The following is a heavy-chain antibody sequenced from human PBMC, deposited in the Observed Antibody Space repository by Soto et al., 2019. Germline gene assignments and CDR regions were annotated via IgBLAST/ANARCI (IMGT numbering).Heavy chain of an antibody. J-gene: IGHJ4*02. V-gene: IGHV3-11*06. D-gene: IGHD5-18*01. CDR3: AREVVYSDALDY. CDR2: ISSSSSYT. Sequence: GGSLRLSCAASGFTFSDYYMSWIRQAPGKGLEWVSYISSSSSYTNYADSVEGRFTISRDNAKNSLYLQMNSLRAEDTAVYYCAREVVYSDALDYWGQGTMVTVYS. CDR1: GFTFSDYY.